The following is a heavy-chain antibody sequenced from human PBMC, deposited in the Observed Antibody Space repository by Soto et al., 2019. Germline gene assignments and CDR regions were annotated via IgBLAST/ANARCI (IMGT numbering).Heavy chain of an antibody. J-gene: IGHJ4*02. CDR1: GFTFSSYN. CDR3: ARELGRGFFDY. CDR2: ISTSSSYI. V-gene: IGHV3-21*01. D-gene: IGHD1-26*01. Sequence: EVQLVESGGGLVKPGGSLRLSCAASGFTFSSYNMNWVRQAPGKGLEWVSSISTSSSYIYYADSLKGRFTISRDNAKSSLYLHMNSLRAEDTAVYYCARELGRGFFDYWGQGTLVTVSS.